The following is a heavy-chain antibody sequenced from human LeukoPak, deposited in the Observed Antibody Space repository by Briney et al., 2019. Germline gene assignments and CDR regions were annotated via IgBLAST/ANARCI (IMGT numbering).Heavy chain of an antibody. J-gene: IGHJ5*02. V-gene: IGHV5-51*01. CDR3: ARRTTGTTKWFDP. CDR1: GYIFTNYW. D-gene: IGHD1-1*01. CDR2: IYPGDSDT. Sequence: GESLKISCKGSGYIFTNYWIGWVRQMPGKGLVWMGIIYPGDSDTRYSPSFQGQVTMSADKSISTAYLKWSSLKASDTAMYYCARRTTGTTKWFDPWGQGTLVTVSS.